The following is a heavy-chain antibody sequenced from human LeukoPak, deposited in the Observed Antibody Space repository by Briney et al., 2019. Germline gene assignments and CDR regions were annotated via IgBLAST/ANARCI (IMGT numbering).Heavy chain of an antibody. D-gene: IGHD3-3*01. CDR2: FYTTGST. Sequence: SETLSLTCSVSGGSISSDTYYWNWIRQPAGKGLEWIGRFYTTGSTNYNPSLKGRVTISVDTSKNQFSLRLRSVTAADTAVYYCARAIFGVDDAFDIWGRGTMVTVSS. CDR1: GGSISSDTYY. J-gene: IGHJ3*02. CDR3: ARAIFGVDDAFDI. V-gene: IGHV4-61*02.